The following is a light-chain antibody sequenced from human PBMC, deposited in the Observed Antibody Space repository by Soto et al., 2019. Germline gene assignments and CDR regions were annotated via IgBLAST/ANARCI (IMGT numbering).Light chain of an antibody. CDR1: QSVGSD. CDR2: GAS. V-gene: IGKV3-20*01. CDR3: QQYGSSPPRT. Sequence: EIVVTQSPATLSVSPGERATLSCRASQSVGSDLAWYQQKPGQAPRLLIYGASSRATGIPDRFSGSGSGTDFTLTISSLQPDDFAVYYCQQYGSSPPRTFGQGTKVDIK. J-gene: IGKJ1*01.